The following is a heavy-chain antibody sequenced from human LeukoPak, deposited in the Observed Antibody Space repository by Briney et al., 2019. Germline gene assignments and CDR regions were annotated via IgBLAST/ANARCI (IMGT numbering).Heavy chain of an antibody. D-gene: IGHD3-22*01. CDR1: GGSFSGYY. J-gene: IGHJ6*02. Sequence: SETLSLTCAVYGGSFSGYYWSWIRQPPGEGLEWIGEINHSGSTNYNPSLKSRVTISVDTSKNQFSLKLSSVTAADTAVYYCARNYYDSSGYYLNYYYYYGMDVWGQGTTVTVSS. CDR3: ARNYYDSSGYYLNYYYYYGMDV. V-gene: IGHV4-34*01. CDR2: INHSGST.